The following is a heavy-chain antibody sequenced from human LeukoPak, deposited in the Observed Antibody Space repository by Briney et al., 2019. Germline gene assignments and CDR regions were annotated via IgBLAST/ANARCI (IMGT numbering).Heavy chain of an antibody. J-gene: IGHJ5*02. V-gene: IGHV4-38-2*02. CDR1: GFTFSSYG. D-gene: IGHD5-12*01. CDR3: ARDLGYSGFDWAP. CDR2: IHSSGNT. Sequence: GSLRLSCAASGFTFSSYGMHWVRQAPGKGLEWVCSIHSSGNTYYNPTLKSRVTISVDTSKNQFSLNLTSVTAADAAVYYCARDLGYSGFDWAPWGQGTLVTVSS.